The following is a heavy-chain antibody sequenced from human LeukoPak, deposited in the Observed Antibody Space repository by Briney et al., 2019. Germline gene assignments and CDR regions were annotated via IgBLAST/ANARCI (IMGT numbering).Heavy chain of an antibody. Sequence: PGGSLRLSCVASGFTFSSYNIHWVRQAPGKGLEWVSTISSSSSDYKYYSDSVKDRFTISRDNADNSLYLQMNSLRAEDTAVYFCARGTNWSPLDFDYWGQGTQVTVSS. CDR2: ISSSSSDYK. J-gene: IGHJ4*02. D-gene: IGHD1-20*01. V-gene: IGHV3-21*01. CDR3: ARGTNWSPLDFDY. CDR1: GFTFSSYN.